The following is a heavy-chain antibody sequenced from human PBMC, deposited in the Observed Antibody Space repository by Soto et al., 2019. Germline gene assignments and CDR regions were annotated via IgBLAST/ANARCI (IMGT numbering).Heavy chain of an antibody. D-gene: IGHD3-3*01. CDR1: AFTFSNYA. V-gene: IGHV3-23*01. CDR2: ISGSGGST. J-gene: IGHJ3*02. CDR3: ATDYDFWSGYPRPNAFDI. Sequence: EVQLLESGGGLVQPGESLRLSCAASAFTFSNYAMSWVRQAPGKGLEWVSAISGSGGSTYYADSVKGRFTISRDNSKNTLYLQMNSLRAEDTAVYYCATDYDFWSGYPRPNAFDIWGQGTMVTVSS.